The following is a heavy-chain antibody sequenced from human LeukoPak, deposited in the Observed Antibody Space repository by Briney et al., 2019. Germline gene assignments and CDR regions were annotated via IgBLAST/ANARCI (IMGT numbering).Heavy chain of an antibody. Sequence: GRSLRLSCAASGFTFSSYAMHWVRQAPGKGLEWVAVISYDGSNKYYADSVKGRFTISRDNSKNTLYLQMNSLRAEDTAVYYCARDPPYSAYYDFWSGYPLAFDIWGQGTMVTVSS. CDR1: GFTFSSYA. D-gene: IGHD3-3*01. CDR3: ARDPPYSAYYDFWSGYPLAFDI. CDR2: ISYDGSNK. J-gene: IGHJ3*02. V-gene: IGHV3-30-3*01.